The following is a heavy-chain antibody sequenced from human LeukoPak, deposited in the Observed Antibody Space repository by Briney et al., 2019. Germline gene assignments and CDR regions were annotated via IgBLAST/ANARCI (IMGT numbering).Heavy chain of an antibody. CDR1: GGTFSNYA. Sequence: ASVKVSCKASGGTFSNYAIRWVRQAPGQGLEWMGGIIPIFGTANYAQKFQGRVTMTEDTSTDTAYMELSSLRSEDTAVYYCATGSFFEAFDIWGQGTMVTVSS. V-gene: IGHV1-69*06. D-gene: IGHD1-26*01. J-gene: IGHJ3*02. CDR3: ATGSFFEAFDI. CDR2: IIPIFGTA.